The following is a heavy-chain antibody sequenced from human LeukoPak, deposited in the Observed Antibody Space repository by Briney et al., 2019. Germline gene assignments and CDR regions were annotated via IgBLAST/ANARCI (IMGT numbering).Heavy chain of an antibody. Sequence: GSLRLSCATSGFTFNNNWMSWVRQAPGKGLEWVGNIDQDGSEKYYVDSVKGRLTISRDNARNSLYLQMNSLRAEDTAVYYCATITGYLNYWGQGTLVTVSS. V-gene: IGHV3-7*02. CDR3: ATITGYLNY. CDR1: GFTFNNNW. D-gene: IGHD1-14*01. J-gene: IGHJ4*02. CDR2: IDQDGSEK.